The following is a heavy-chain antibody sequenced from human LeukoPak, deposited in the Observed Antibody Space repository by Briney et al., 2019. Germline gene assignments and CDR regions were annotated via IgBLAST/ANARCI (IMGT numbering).Heavy chain of an antibody. CDR1: GGSISSGGYY. V-gene: IGHV4-31*03. J-gene: IGHJ6*02. CDR3: AREGTYGSGSYYNREYYGMDV. CDR2: IYYSGST. D-gene: IGHD3-10*01. Sequence: PQTLSLTCTVSGGSISSGGYYWSWIRQHPGKGLEWIGYIYYSGSTYYNPSLKSRVTISVDTSKNQFSLKLSSVTAADTAVYYCAREGTYGSGSYYNREYYGMDVWGQGTTVTVSS.